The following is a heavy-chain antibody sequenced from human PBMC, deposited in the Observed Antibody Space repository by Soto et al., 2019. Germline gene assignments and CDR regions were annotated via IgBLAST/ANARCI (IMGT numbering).Heavy chain of an antibody. CDR2: IYYSGST. D-gene: IGHD2-2*01. Sequence: PSETLSLTCTVSGGSISSYYWSWIRQPPGKGLEWIGYIYYSGSTNYNPSLKSRVTISVDTSKNQFSLKLSSVTAADTAVYYCARHASNIVVVPAAHFDYWGQGTLVTVSS. CDR3: ARHASNIVVVPAAHFDY. J-gene: IGHJ4*02. CDR1: GGSISSYY. V-gene: IGHV4-59*08.